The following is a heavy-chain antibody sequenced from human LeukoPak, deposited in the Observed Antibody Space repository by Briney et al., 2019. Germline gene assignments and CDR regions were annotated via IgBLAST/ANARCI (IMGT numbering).Heavy chain of an antibody. Sequence: SETLSLTCTVSGGSISSSSYYWGWIRQPPGKGLEWIGSIYYSGSTYYNPSLKSRVTISVDTSKNQFSLKLSSVTAADTAVYYCARHRRGIVVVTNPFLNWGQGTLVTVSS. CDR1: GGSISSSSYY. CDR3: ARHRRGIVVVTNPFLN. V-gene: IGHV4-39*01. D-gene: IGHD3-22*01. J-gene: IGHJ4*02. CDR2: IYYSGST.